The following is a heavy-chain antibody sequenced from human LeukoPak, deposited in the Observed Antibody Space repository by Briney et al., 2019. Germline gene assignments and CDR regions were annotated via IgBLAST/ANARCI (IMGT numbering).Heavy chain of an antibody. J-gene: IGHJ4*02. Sequence: ASVKVSCKASGYTFTGYHMHWVRQAPGQGLEWVGWINPNSGGTNYAQRFQGRVTMTRDSSIGTAYMDLSRLRSDDTAVYYCAREFTGNYIDYWGQGTLITVSS. V-gene: IGHV1-2*02. D-gene: IGHD1-7*01. CDR3: AREFTGNYIDY. CDR1: GYTFTGYH. CDR2: INPNSGGT.